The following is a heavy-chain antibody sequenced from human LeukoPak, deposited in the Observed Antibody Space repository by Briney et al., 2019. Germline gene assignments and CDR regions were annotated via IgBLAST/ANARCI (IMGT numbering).Heavy chain of an antibody. CDR1: GYTFTGYY. CDR2: INPNSGGT. Sequence: ASVKVSCKASGYTFTGYYMHWVRQAPGQGLEWMGRINPNSGGTNYAQKFQGRVTMTRDTSISTAYMELSRLRSDDTAVYYCARDLVTDEIGAGTSNAFDIWGQGTMVTVSS. D-gene: IGHD6-19*01. CDR3: ARDLVTDEIGAGTSNAFDI. J-gene: IGHJ3*02. V-gene: IGHV1-2*06.